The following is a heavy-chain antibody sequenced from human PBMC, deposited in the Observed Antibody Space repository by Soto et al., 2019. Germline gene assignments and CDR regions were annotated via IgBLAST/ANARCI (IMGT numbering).Heavy chain of an antibody. CDR2: IWYDGSNK. V-gene: IGHV3-33*01. Sequence: GGSLRLSCAASGFTFSSYGMHWVRQAPGKGLEWVAVIWYDGSNKYYADSVKGRFTISRDNSKNTLYLQMNSLRAEDTAVYYCARVAVDTAMLIDYWGQGTLVTVSS. CDR1: GFTFSSYG. D-gene: IGHD5-18*01. CDR3: ARVAVDTAMLIDY. J-gene: IGHJ4*02.